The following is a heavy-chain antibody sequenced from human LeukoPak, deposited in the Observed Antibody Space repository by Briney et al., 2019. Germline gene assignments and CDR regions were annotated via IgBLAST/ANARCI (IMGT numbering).Heavy chain of an antibody. D-gene: IGHD3-10*01. J-gene: IGHJ4*02. CDR1: GFTFSSYG. CDR3: AKDVGYYGSGSYYSD. V-gene: IGHV3-30*18. CDR2: ISNDGIKK. Sequence: SGRSLRLYCAASGFTFSSYGMHWVRQAPGKGLEWVAVISNDGIKKYYADSVKGRFTISRDNSKNTLYLQMNSLRVEDAAVYYCAKDVGYYGSGSYYSDWGQGTLVTVSS.